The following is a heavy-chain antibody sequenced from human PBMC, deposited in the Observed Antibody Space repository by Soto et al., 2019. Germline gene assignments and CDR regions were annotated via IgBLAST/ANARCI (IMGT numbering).Heavy chain of an antibody. D-gene: IGHD6-19*01. V-gene: IGHV1-18*01. CDR2: ISAYNGNT. J-gene: IGHJ3*02. CDR1: VYTFTSYG. CDR3: ASGSSGLGAFDI. Sequence: SVNVSCKSSVYTFTSYGISWVRQAPGQGLEWMGWISAYNGNTNYAQKLQGRVTMTTDTSTSTAYMELRSLTSDDTAVYYCASGSSGLGAFDIWGQGTRVTVSS.